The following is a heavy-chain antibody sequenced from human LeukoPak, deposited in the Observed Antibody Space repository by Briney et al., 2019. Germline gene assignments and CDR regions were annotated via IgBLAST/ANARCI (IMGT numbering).Heavy chain of an antibody. CDR1: GGSISSSTYY. Sequence: SETLSLTCIVSGGSISSSTYYWGWIRQPPGKGLEWIGSISYSGNIYYNPSLKSRVTISVDTSKNQFSLKLNSVTAADTAVHYCARQRRLELPDYWGQGTLVTVSS. CDR3: ARQRRLELPDY. J-gene: IGHJ4*02. CDR2: ISYSGNI. D-gene: IGHD3-16*01. V-gene: IGHV4-39*01.